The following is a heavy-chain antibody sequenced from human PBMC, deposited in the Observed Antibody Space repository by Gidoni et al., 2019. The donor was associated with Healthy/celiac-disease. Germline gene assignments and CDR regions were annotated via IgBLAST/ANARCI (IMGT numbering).Heavy chain of an antibody. V-gene: IGHV3-49*04. CDR2: IRSKAYGGTT. D-gene: IGHD2-15*01. J-gene: IGHJ4*02. CDR1: GFTLGDSA. Sequence: EVQLVESGGGLVQPGRSTRLSCTASGFTLGDSALSWVRQDPGTWLGWVGFIRSKAYGGTTEYAASVKGRFTISRDDSKSIAYLQMNSLKTEDTAVYYCTGSSTVVPPGQGDYWGQGTLVTVSS. CDR3: TGSSTVVPPGQGDY.